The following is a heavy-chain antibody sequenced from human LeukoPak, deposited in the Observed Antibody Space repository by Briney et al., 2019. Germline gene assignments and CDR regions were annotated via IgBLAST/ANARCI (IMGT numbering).Heavy chain of an antibody. CDR3: AKTIFGASYYYYMDV. Sequence: GGSLRLSCAASGFTFSSYAMSWVRQAPGKGLEWVSAISGSGGSAYYADSVKGRFTISRDNSKNTLYLQMNSLRAEDTAVYYCAKTIFGASYYYYMDVWGKGTTVTVSS. J-gene: IGHJ6*03. D-gene: IGHD3-3*01. CDR2: ISGSGGSA. V-gene: IGHV3-23*01. CDR1: GFTFSSYA.